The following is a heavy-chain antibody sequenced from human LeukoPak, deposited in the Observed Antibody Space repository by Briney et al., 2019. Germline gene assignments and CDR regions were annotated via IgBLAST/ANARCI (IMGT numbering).Heavy chain of an antibody. CDR1: GYTFTSYP. Sequence: ASVKASCKASGYTFTSYPISWVRQAPGQGLEWMGWITTYNGNTKYAQKLQGRVTMTTDTSTSTVYMDLRGLRSDDTAVYYCARGYDYGDYVGDFDYWGQGTLVTVSS. CDR2: ITTYNGNT. J-gene: IGHJ4*02. CDR3: ARGYDYGDYVGDFDY. V-gene: IGHV1-18*01. D-gene: IGHD4-17*01.